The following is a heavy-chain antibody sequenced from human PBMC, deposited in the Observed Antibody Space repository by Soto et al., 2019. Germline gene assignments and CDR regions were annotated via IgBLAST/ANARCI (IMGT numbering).Heavy chain of an antibody. J-gene: IGHJ5*02. D-gene: IGHD3-10*01. Sequence: PSETLSLTGAVYGGSFSGYYWSWIRQPPGKGLEWIGEINHSGSTNYNPSLKSRVTISVDTSKNQFSLKLSSVTAADTAVYYCARGPMDYGSGSYYNILAGANWFDPWGQGTLVTVSS. CDR1: GGSFSGYY. CDR2: INHSGST. V-gene: IGHV4-34*01. CDR3: ARGPMDYGSGSYYNILAGANWFDP.